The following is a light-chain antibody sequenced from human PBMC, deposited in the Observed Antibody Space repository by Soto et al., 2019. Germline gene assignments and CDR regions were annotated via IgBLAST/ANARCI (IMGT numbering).Light chain of an antibody. CDR3: SSYTSSSTLAV. J-gene: IGLJ2*01. CDR2: EVS. V-gene: IGLV2-14*01. CDR1: SSDVGGYNY. Sequence: QSALTQPASVSGSPGQSITISCTGTSSDVGGYNYVSWYQQHPGKVPKLMIYEVSNRPSGVSNRFSGSKSANTASLTISGLQAEDEAEYSCSSYTSSSTLAVFGGGTKVTVL.